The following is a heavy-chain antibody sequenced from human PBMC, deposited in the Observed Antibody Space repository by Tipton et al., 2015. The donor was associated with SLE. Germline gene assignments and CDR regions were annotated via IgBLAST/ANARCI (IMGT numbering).Heavy chain of an antibody. J-gene: IGHJ5*02. Sequence: TLSLTCTVSGVSISSAAGAYYWAWVRQLPGKGLEWIGRITNNGNTYYIPSLQSRVTMSVDTSKNHFSLKLSSVTAADTAVYYCARHDTNYGRNWFDPWGQGTLVTVPS. D-gene: IGHD2-8*01. V-gene: IGHV4-39*01. CDR1: GVSISSAAGAYY. CDR2: ITNNGNT. CDR3: ARHDTNYGRNWFDP.